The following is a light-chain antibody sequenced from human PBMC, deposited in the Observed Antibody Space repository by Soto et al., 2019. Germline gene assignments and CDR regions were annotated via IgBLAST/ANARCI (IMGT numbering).Light chain of an antibody. Sequence: DIQMTQSPSTLSASVGDRVTITCRASQSISSWLAWYQQKPGKAPKLLIYKASTLESGVPSRFSGSGSGTDFTLTVSSLQPEDFATYYCLQDYNFPQTFGQGTKVEIK. V-gene: IGKV1-5*03. CDR1: QSISSW. CDR2: KAS. J-gene: IGKJ1*01. CDR3: LQDYNFPQT.